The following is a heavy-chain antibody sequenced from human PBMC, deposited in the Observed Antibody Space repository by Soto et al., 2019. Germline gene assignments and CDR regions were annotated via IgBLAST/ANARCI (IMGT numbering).Heavy chain of an antibody. CDR2: ISAYNGNT. CDR1: GYTFTSSG. D-gene: IGHD3-3*01. Sequence: ASVKVSCKASGYTFTSSGISWVRQAPGQGIEWMGLISAYNGNTNYAQKLQGRVTMTTDTSTSTAYMELRSLRSDDTAVYYCARDPAGPYDFWSGYFAPYYSYYYGMDVWGQGTTVTVSS. V-gene: IGHV1-18*01. CDR3: ARDPAGPYDFWSGYFAPYYSYYYGMDV. J-gene: IGHJ6*02.